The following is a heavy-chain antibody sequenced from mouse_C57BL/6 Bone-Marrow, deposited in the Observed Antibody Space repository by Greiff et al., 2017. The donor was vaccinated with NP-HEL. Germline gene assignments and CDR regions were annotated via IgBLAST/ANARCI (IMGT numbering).Heavy chain of an antibody. CDR1: GYTFTSYW. Sequence: QVQLQQPGAELVMPGASVKLSCKASGYTFTSYWMHWVKQRPGQGLEWIGEIDPSDSNTNYNQKFKGKSTLTVDKSSSTAYMQLSSLTSEDSAVYYGAGEAEVTAYAIDYWGQGTSVTVSA. CDR3: AGEAEVTAYAIDY. D-gene: IGHD2-2*01. V-gene: IGHV1-69*01. J-gene: IGHJ4*01. CDR2: IDPSDSNT.